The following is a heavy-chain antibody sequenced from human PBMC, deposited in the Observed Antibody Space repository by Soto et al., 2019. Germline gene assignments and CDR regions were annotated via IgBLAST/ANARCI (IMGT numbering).Heavy chain of an antibody. Sequence: SVKVSCKASGGTFSSYAISWVRQAPGQGLEWMGGIIPIFGTANYAQKFQGRVTITADESTSTAYMELSSLRSEDTAVYYCASPGCGGDCYSNYYYYSMDVWGQGTTVTVSS. V-gene: IGHV1-69*13. D-gene: IGHD2-21*02. CDR2: IIPIFGTA. CDR3: ASPGCGGDCYSNYYYYSMDV. CDR1: GGTFSSYA. J-gene: IGHJ6*02.